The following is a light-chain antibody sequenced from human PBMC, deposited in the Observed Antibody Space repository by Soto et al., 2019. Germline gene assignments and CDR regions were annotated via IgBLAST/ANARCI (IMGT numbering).Light chain of an antibody. CDR3: QQSYSMPRT. V-gene: IGKV1-39*01. J-gene: IGKJ1*01. Sequence: DIQMTQSPSSLSASVGDRVTITCRASQSIRTSLNWYQQKPGKAPKLLIYAASSLQSGVPPRFSGSGSGTDFALTISSLQPEDFATYYCQQSYSMPRTFGQGTKVEIK. CDR2: AAS. CDR1: QSIRTS.